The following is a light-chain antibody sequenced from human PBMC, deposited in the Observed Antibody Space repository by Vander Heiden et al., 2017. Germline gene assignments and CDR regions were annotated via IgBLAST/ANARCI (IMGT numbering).Light chain of an antibody. CDR3: NSRDSSGNHVV. J-gene: IGLJ2*01. CDR2: GKN. V-gene: IGLV3-19*01. Sequence: SSELTQDPAVSVALGQTVSIPCHGDSLRSYYASWYQQKPGQAPVLVIYGKNNRPSGIPDRFSGSSSGNTASLTITGAQAEDEADYYCNSRDSSGNHVVFGGGTKLTVL. CDR1: SLRSYY.